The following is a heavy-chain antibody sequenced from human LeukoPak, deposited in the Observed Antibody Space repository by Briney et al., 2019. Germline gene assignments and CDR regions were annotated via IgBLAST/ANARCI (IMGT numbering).Heavy chain of an antibody. CDR2: ISISSIYI. J-gene: IGHJ4*02. Sequence: NPAWSLRLSCAASGFTFSSCSMNWIRQAPGRGLDWFSSISISSIYIYYADSVKGRFTIPRDNAKNTMYIQMNKLIAENTTVYFGARASRSGNAKWWGQGTLVTVSS. CDR1: GFTFSSCS. D-gene: IGHD1-26*01. V-gene: IGHV3-21*01. CDR3: ARASRSGNAKW.